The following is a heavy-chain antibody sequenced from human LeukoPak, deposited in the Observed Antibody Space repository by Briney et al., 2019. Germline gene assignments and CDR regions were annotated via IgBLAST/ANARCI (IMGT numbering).Heavy chain of an antibody. J-gene: IGHJ3*02. CDR2: ISGSGST. CDR1: GDSLSRGDYY. V-gene: IGHV4-61*02. CDR3: VRGPYCYDSYGAFDI. Sequence: PPETLSLTCTVSGDSLSRGDYYGRWGRPPGGAGRVWIVCISGSGSTNYNPSRKSRLTISVDTSKNQFSLKLSSVTAADTAVYFCVRGPYCYDSYGAFDIWGQGTMVTVSS. D-gene: IGHD3-22*01.